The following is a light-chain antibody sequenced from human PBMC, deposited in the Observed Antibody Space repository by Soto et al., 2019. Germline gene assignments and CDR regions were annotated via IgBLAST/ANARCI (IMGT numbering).Light chain of an antibody. CDR2: EAS. CDR3: QQHINWPLT. J-gene: IGKJ4*01. V-gene: IGKV3-11*01. CDR1: QTVSSS. Sequence: EIGFTQSPATPSLSLGERATLSRRASQTVSSSLAWYQQKPGQAPRLLIYEASNRATGIPARFSGSGSGADFTLTISSLEPEDFALYYCQQHINWPLTFGGGTKVDIK.